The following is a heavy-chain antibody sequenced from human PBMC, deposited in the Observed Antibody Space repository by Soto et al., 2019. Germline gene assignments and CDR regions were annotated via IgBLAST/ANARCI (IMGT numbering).Heavy chain of an antibody. CDR1: GGSISSGGYS. J-gene: IGHJ4*02. V-gene: IGHV4-30-2*01. CDR3: ASSGDYDILAD. CDR2: IYHSGST. Sequence: SETLSLTCAVSGGSISSGGYSWSWIRQPPGKGLEWIGYIYHSGSTYYNPSLKSRVTISVDRSKNQFSLKLSSVTAADTAVYYCASSGDYDILADWGQGTLVTV. D-gene: IGHD3-9*01.